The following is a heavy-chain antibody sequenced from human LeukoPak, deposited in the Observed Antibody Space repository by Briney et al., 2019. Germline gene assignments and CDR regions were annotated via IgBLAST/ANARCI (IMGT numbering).Heavy chain of an antibody. V-gene: IGHV1-69*13. CDR2: IIPVFGTA. J-gene: IGHJ4*02. CDR1: GGTFSSYA. D-gene: IGHD3-10*01. CDR3: ARARWFGEFHLFDY. Sequence: SVKVSCKASGGTFSSYAISWVRQAPGQGLEWMGGIIPVFGTANYAQKFQGRVTITADESTSTAYMELSSLRSEDTAVYYCARARWFGEFHLFDYWGQGTLVTVSS.